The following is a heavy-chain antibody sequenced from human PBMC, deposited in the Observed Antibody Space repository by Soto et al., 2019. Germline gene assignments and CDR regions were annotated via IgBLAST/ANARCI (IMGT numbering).Heavy chain of an antibody. CDR1: GYTFTSYY. CDR2: INPSGGST. V-gene: IGHV1-46*01. CDR3: ARGSPIVVVPAPEYYFDY. J-gene: IGHJ4*02. Sequence: ASVKVSCKASGYTFTSYYMRWVRQAPGQGLEWMGIINPSGGSTSYAQKFQGRVTMTRDTSTSTVYMELSSLRSEDTAVYYCARGSPIVVVPAPEYYFDYWGQGTLVTVS. D-gene: IGHD2-2*01.